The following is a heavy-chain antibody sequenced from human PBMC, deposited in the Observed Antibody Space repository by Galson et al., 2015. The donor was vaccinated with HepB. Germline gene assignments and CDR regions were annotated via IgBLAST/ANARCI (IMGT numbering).Heavy chain of an antibody. Sequence: LRLSCAASAFTFRNYNMHWVRQAPGKGLDWVALISADGSKKYYADSVRGRFTISRDNSRNTLYLQMDSLRPEDTAVYYCARDLPDGDYGLDVWGQGTTVTVSS. V-gene: IGHV3-30-3*01. J-gene: IGHJ6*02. CDR3: ARDLPDGDYGLDV. CDR1: AFTFRNYN. CDR2: ISADGSKK. D-gene: IGHD4-17*01.